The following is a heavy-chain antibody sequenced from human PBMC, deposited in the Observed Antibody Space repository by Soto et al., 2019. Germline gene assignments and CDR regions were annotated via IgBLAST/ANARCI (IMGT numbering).Heavy chain of an antibody. J-gene: IGHJ4*02. CDR1: GGSFSGYY. Sequence: QVQLQQWGAGLLKPSETLSLTCAVYGGSFSGYYWSWIRQPPGKGLEWIGEINHSGSTNYNPSLKSRVTISVDPSKNQFSLKLSSVTAADTAVYYCARRRGVQQLVPGGYYFDYWGQGTLVTVSS. D-gene: IGHD6-6*01. CDR3: ARRRGVQQLVPGGYYFDY. CDR2: INHSGST. V-gene: IGHV4-34*01.